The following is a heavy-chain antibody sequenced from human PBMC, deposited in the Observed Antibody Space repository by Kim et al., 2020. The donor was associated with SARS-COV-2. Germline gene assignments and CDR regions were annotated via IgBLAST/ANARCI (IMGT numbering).Heavy chain of an antibody. CDR3: ARVVPAATYSMDV. J-gene: IGHJ6*02. V-gene: IGHV4-34*01. Sequence: YNPSLTSRVTISVDPSKHQFSLKLSTVTAADTAVYYCARVVPAATYSMDVWGQGTTVTVSS. D-gene: IGHD2-2*01.